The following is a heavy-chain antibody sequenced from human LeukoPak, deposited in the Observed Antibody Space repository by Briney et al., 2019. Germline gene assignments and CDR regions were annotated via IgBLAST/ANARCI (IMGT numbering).Heavy chain of an antibody. CDR2: ISYDGSNK. J-gene: IGHJ5*02. CDR1: GFTFSSYA. CDR3: AKDQFYQLLWWFDP. V-gene: IGHV3-30*04. Sequence: GGSLRLSCAASGFTFSSYAMHWVRQAPGKGLEWVAVISYDGSNKYYADSVKGRFTISRDNSKNTLYLQMNSLRAEDTAVYYCAKDQFYQLLWWFDPWGQGTLVTVSS. D-gene: IGHD2-2*01.